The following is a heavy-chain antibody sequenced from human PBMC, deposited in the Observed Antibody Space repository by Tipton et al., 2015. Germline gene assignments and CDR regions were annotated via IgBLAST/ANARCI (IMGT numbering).Heavy chain of an antibody. Sequence: LRLSCAVYGRSFSGYTWHWIRQPPGKGLEWIGEVNHSGNTNYNPSLESRFIISEDTSKNQFSLTVFSVTAADTAVYYCARGDDILAYLYFDLWGRGTLVSVSS. J-gene: IGHJ2*01. D-gene: IGHD3-9*01. CDR3: ARGDDILAYLYFDL. V-gene: IGHV4-34*01. CDR2: VNHSGNT. CDR1: GRSFSGYT.